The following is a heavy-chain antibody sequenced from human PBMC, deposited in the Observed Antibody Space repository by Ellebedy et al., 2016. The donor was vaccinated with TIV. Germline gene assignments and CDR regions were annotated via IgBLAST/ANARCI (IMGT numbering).Heavy chain of an antibody. Sequence: AASVKVSCKASGGTFSNYAISWLRQAPGQGLEWMGRINPLLGVASYAQKFQGRLTIIADTATSTDYMELSSLTYEDTAVYYCAADYGDYVAEDWGQGTLITVSS. CDR1: GGTFSNYA. CDR2: INPLLGVA. V-gene: IGHV1-69*04. D-gene: IGHD4-17*01. CDR3: AADYGDYVAED. J-gene: IGHJ4*02.